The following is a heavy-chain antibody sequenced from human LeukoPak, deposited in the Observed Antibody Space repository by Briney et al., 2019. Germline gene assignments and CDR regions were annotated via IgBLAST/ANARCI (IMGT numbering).Heavy chain of an antibody. CDR3: ARDWGAYYHFFDY. V-gene: IGHV3-30*07. CDR1: GFTFSSYA. Sequence: GGSLRLSCAASGFTFSSYAMHWVRQAPGKGLEWVAVISYDGSNKYYADSVKGRFTISRDNARKSLYLQMNSLGAEDTAVYYCARDWGAYYHFFDYWGQGTLVTVSS. CDR2: ISYDGSNK. J-gene: IGHJ4*02. D-gene: IGHD3-22*01.